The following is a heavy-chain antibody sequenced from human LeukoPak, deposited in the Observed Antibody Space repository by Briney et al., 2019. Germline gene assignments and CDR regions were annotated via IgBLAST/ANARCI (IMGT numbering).Heavy chain of an antibody. CDR1: GGTFSSYA. D-gene: IGHD2-2*02. J-gene: IGHJ6*03. CDR2: MNPNSGNT. CDR3: ARGNIVVVPAAINYYYYYYMDV. V-gene: IGHV1-8*03. Sequence: ASVKVSCKASGGTFSSYAISWVRQATGQGLEWMGWMNPNSGNTGYAQKFQRRVTITRNTSISTAYMELSSLRSEDTAVYYCARGNIVVVPAAINYYYYYYMDVWGKGTTVTVSS.